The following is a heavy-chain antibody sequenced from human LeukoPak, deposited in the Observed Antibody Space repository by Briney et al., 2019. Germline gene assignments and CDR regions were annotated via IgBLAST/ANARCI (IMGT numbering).Heavy chain of an antibody. CDR1: GFTFSSYW. CDR2: INSDGGSI. Sequence: PGGSLRLSCAASGFTFSSYWMHWVRHAPGKGLVWVSRINSDGGSISHADSVKGRFTISRDNAKNTLYMQMNSLRAEDTAVYYCARDRGGGYDSYYYYGMDVWGKGTTVTVSS. V-gene: IGHV3-74*01. J-gene: IGHJ6*04. CDR3: ARDRGGGYDSYYYYGMDV. D-gene: IGHD5-12*01.